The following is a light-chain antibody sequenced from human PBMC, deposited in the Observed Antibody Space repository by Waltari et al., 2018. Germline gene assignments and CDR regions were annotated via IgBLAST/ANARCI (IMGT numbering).Light chain of an antibody. CDR2: TNN. V-gene: IGLV1-44*01. Sequence: QSVLTQTPSVSATPGQRVTISCSGSSSNIGINIVNWYQQLPGTAPKLLIHTNNRRPSGVPDRFSGSKSGTSASLAISGLQSEDEAEYYCAAWDDSPDGPVFGGGTKLTVL. CDR1: SSNIGINI. CDR3: AAWDDSPDGPV. J-gene: IGLJ3*02.